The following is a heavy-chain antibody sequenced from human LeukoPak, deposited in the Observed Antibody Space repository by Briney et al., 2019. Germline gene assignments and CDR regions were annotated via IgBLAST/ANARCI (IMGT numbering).Heavy chain of an antibody. CDR2: FYHGGST. CDR3: ARGWSRNYYDSSAYYYEDWFDP. D-gene: IGHD3-22*01. CDR1: DYSISSGYY. V-gene: IGHV4-38-2*01. J-gene: IGHJ5*02. Sequence: SETLSLNCAVSDYSISSGYYWGWIRQSPEKGLEWIGSFYHGGSTYYNPSLKTRVTISEDTSKNQFSLKLISVTAADTAVYYCARGWSRNYYDSSAYYYEDWFDPWGQGTLVTVSS.